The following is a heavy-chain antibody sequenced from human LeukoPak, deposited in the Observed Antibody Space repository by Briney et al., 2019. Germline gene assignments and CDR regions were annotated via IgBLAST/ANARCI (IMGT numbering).Heavy chain of an antibody. J-gene: IGHJ4*02. V-gene: IGHV4-59*01. Sequence: PSETLSLTRTVSGGSISSYYWSWIRQPPGKGLEWIGYIYYSGSTNYNPSLKSRVTISVDTSKNQFSLKLSSVPAADTAVYYCARDLGGGFDYWGQGTLVTVSS. D-gene: IGHD2-21*01. CDR3: ARDLGGGFDY. CDR2: IYYSGST. CDR1: GGSISSYY.